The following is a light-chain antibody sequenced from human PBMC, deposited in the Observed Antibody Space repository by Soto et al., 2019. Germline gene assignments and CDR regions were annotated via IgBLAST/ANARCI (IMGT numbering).Light chain of an antibody. CDR2: RNI. J-gene: IGLJ7*01. CDR1: SSNIGSNY. CDR3: AAWDDSLSGPV. Sequence: QSVLTQPPSASGTPGQRVTISCSGSSSNIGSNYVFWYQQLPGTAPKLLIYRNIARPSGVPHRFSGSKSGTSASLTISGLRSEDEGDYNCAAWDDSLSGPVFGGGTQLTVL. V-gene: IGLV1-47*01.